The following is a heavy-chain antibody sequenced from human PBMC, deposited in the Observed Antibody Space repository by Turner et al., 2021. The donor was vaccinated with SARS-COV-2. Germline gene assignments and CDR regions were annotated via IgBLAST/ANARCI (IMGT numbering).Heavy chain of an antibody. J-gene: IGHJ1*01. CDR3: ARDGGDTPRYFQH. D-gene: IGHD2-21*02. CDR2: IYYSGST. Sequence: QLQQQESGPGLLKPSETLSLTCTVSGGSISSSSYYWGWIRQPPGKGLEWIGSIYYSGSTYYNPSLKSRVTISVDTSKNQFSLKLSSVTAADTAVYYCARDGGDTPRYFQHWGQGTLVTVSS. V-gene: IGHV4-39*02. CDR1: GGSISSSSYY.